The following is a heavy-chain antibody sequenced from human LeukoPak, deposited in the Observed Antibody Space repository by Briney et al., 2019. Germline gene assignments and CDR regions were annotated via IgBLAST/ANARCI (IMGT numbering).Heavy chain of an antibody. J-gene: IGHJ4*02. CDR3: ARVSVAAAVHFDY. Sequence: SETLSLTCAVYGGSFSGYYWSWIRPPPGKGLEWIGEINHSGSTNYNPSLKSRVTISVDTSKNQFSLKLSSVTAADTAVYYCARVSVAAAVHFDYWGQGTLVTVSS. CDR1: GGSFSGYY. V-gene: IGHV4-34*01. CDR2: INHSGST. D-gene: IGHD6-13*01.